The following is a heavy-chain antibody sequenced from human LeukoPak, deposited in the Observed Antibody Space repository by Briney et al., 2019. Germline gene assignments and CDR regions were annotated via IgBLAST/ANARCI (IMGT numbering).Heavy chain of an antibody. CDR1: GFTFSSYW. CDR3: AREDLGGGSYFDY. Sequence: PGGSLRLSCAASGFTFSSYWMSWVRQAPGKGLEWVANIKQDGSEKYYVDSVKGRFTISRDNAKNSLYLQMNSLRAEDTAVYYCAREDLGGGSYFDYWGQGTLVTVSS. CDR2: IKQDGSEK. V-gene: IGHV3-7*05. D-gene: IGHD1-26*01. J-gene: IGHJ4*02.